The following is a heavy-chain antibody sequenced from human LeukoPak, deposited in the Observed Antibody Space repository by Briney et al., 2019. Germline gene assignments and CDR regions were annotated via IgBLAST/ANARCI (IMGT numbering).Heavy chain of an antibody. CDR3: ARHWPHSGSFDYFDY. J-gene: IGHJ4*02. CDR1: GGSISSSSYS. V-gene: IGHV4-39*01. Sequence: SETLSLTCTVSGGSISSSSYSWGWIRQPPGKGLEWIGSIYYSGSTYYNPSLESRVTISVDTSKNQLSLKLSSVTAADTAVYYCARHWPHSGSFDYFDYWGQGTLVTVSS. D-gene: IGHD1-26*01. CDR2: IYYSGST.